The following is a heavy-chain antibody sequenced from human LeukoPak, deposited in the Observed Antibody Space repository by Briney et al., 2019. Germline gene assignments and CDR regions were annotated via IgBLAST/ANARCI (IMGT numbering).Heavy chain of an antibody. CDR2: IYSGGDT. V-gene: IGHV3-53*01. CDR3: ARSKWDTSGWYYFDY. D-gene: IGHD6-19*01. Sequence: GGSLRLSCAASGLTVSSNCMSWVRQAPGKGLEWVSFIYSGGDTYYADSVKGRFTISRDNSKNTFHLQMNSLRAGDTAVYYCARSKWDTSGWYYFDYWGQGTLVTVSS. CDR1: GLTVSSNC. J-gene: IGHJ4*02.